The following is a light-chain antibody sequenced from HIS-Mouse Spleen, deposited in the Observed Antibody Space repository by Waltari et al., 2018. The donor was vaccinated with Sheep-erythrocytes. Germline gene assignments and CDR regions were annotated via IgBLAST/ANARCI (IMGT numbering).Light chain of an antibody. CDR2: DVS. CDR1: SSDVGCYNY. J-gene: IGLJ3*02. V-gene: IGLV2-14*03. CDR3: SSYTSSSTWV. Sequence: QSALTQPASVSGSPGQSLTISCTGTSSDVGCYNYVPWYQQHPGKAPKLMIYDVSNRPSGVSNRFSGSKSGNTASLTISGLQAEDEADYYCSSYTSSSTWVFGGGTKLTVL.